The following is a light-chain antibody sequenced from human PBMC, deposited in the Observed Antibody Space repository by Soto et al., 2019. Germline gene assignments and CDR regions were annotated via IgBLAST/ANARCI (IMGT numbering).Light chain of an antibody. V-gene: IGKV1-5*01. CDR2: DAS. J-gene: IGKJ2*03. CDR3: QQYNSFAPYS. Sequence: DIQMTQSPSTLSASVGDRVTITCRSSQSISFWLAWYQQKPGKAPKVLIYDASTLYSGVPSRFSGSRSGTEFTLTISSLQPDDFASYYCQQYNSFAPYSFGQGTKLEI. CDR1: QSISFW.